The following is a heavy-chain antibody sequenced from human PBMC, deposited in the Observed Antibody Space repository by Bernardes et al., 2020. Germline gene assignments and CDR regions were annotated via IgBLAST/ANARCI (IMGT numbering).Heavy chain of an antibody. CDR1: GEFFSGYY. J-gene: IGHJ5*02. D-gene: IGHD1-7*01. CDR2: INHSGST. CDR3: ARGVKARRNNWNYGWTSNWFDP. Sequence: LSLTCAVYGEFFSGYYWSWIRQPPGKGLEWIGEINHSGSTNYNPSLKSRVTISVDTSKNQFSLKLSSVTAADTAVYHCARGVKARRNNWNYGWTSNWFDPWGQGTLVTVSS. V-gene: IGHV4-34*01.